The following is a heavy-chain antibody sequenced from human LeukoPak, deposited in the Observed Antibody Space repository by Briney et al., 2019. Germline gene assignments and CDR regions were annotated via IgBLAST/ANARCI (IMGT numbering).Heavy chain of an antibody. V-gene: IGHV3-7*01. CDR2: IKQDGSEK. CDR3: AREKLRYCSGGSCYSLDYGMDV. Sequence: GGSLRLSCAASGFTFSSYWMSWVRQAPGKGLEWVANIKQDGSEKYYVDSVKGRFTISRDNAKNSLYLQMNSLRAEDTAVYYCAREKLRYCSGGSCYSLDYGMDVWGQGTTVTVSS. J-gene: IGHJ6*02. D-gene: IGHD2-15*01. CDR1: GFTFSSYW.